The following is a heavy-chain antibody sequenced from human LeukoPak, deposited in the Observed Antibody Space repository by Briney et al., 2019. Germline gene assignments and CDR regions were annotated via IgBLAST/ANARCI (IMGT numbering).Heavy chain of an antibody. CDR2: ISYDGSNK. V-gene: IGHV3-30*03. Sequence: PGGSLRLSCAASGFTFSSYGMHWVRQAPGKGLEWVAVISYDGSNKYYADSVKGRFTISRDNSKNTLYLQMNSLRAEDTAVYYCARRPPTTNSGYDGNFDYWGQGTLVTVSS. CDR1: GFTFSSYG. CDR3: ARRPPTTNSGYDGNFDY. J-gene: IGHJ4*02. D-gene: IGHD5-12*01.